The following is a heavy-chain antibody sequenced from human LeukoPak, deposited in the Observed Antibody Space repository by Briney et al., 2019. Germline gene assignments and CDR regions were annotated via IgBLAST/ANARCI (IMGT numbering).Heavy chain of an antibody. J-gene: IGHJ3*02. D-gene: IGHD3-10*01. CDR2: IYYSCST. Sequence: SETLSLTCAVYGGSFSGYYWGWSRQPPGKGLGWIGSIYYSCSTYYNPSLMSRVTISVNPSKNQFPLTLDPLTAAAMAAYSCARQGYYHRHAFDIWGQGTMVTVSS. CDR3: ARQGYYHRHAFDI. V-gene: IGHV4-34*01. CDR1: GGSFSGYY.